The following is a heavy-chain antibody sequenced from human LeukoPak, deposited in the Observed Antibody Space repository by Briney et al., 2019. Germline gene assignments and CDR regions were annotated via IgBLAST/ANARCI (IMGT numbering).Heavy chain of an antibody. CDR2: ITSSSSDT. Sequence: GGSLRLSCAASGFTFSDYYMSWIRQAPGKGLEWISYITSSSSDTNYADSVKGRFTISRDNAKKSLYLQMNSLRAEDTAVYYCARDYDISTGYFRGGFDYWGQGTLVTVSS. CDR1: GFTFSDYY. CDR3: ARDYDISTGYFRGGFDY. D-gene: IGHD3-9*01. V-gene: IGHV3-11*05. J-gene: IGHJ4*02.